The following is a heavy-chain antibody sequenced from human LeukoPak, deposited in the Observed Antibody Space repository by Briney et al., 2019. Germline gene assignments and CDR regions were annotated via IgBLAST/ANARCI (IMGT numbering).Heavy chain of an antibody. CDR3: AKDPEGAILTSLFDY. CDR2: ISGSGGST. J-gene: IGHJ4*02. V-gene: IGHV3-23*01. CDR1: GFTFSSYA. D-gene: IGHD3-9*01. Sequence: PGGSLRLSCAASGFTFSSYAMSWVRQAPGKGLEWVSAISGSGGSTYYADSVKGRFTISRDNSKNTLYLQMNSLRAEDTAVYYCAKDPEGAILTSLFDYWGQGTLVTVSS.